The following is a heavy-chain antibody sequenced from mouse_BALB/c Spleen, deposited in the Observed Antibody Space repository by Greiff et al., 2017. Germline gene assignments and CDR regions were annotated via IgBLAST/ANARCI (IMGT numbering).Heavy chain of an antibody. D-gene: IGHD1-1*01. CDR3: TRSDFTTVPWFAY. CDR2: INPSNGGT. CDR1: GYTFTSYY. J-gene: IGHJ3*01. V-gene: IGHV1S81*02. Sequence: QVQLKESGAELVKPGASVKLSCKASGYTFTSYYMYWVKQRPGQGLEWIGEINPSNGGTNFNEKFKSKATLTVDKSSSTAYMQLSSLTSEDSAVYDCTRSDFTTVPWFAYWGQGTLVTVSA.